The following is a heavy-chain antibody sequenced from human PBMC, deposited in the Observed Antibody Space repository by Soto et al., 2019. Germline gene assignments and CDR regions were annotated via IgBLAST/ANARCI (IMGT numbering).Heavy chain of an antibody. CDR1: GFTFSSYG. Sequence: QVQLVESGGGVVQPGRSLRLSCAASGFTFSSYGMHWVRQAPGKGLEWVAVIWYDGSNKYYADSVKGRFTISRDNSKNTLYLQMNSLRAEDTAVYYCARDIAVAGTSTEEFDYWGQGTLVTVSS. D-gene: IGHD6-19*01. V-gene: IGHV3-33*01. CDR2: IWYDGSNK. J-gene: IGHJ4*02. CDR3: ARDIAVAGTSTEEFDY.